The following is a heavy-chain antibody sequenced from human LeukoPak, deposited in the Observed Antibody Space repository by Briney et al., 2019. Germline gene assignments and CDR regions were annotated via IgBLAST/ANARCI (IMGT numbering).Heavy chain of an antibody. V-gene: IGHV1-18*01. Sequence: ASVKVSCTTSGYPFISYGINWVRQAPGQRLEWMGWIATYNGDTNYAQNFQGRVTMTTDTATSTGYMELRSLRSDDTAVYYCARDYCSGGRCYSGPDYWGQGTLVTVSS. D-gene: IGHD2-15*01. CDR2: IATYNGDT. J-gene: IGHJ4*02. CDR1: GYPFISYG. CDR3: ARDYCSGGRCYSGPDY.